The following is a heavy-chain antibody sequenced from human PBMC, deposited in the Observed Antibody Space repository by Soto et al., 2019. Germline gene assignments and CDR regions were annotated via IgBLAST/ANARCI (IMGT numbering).Heavy chain of an antibody. V-gene: IGHV5-51*01. D-gene: IGHD3-3*01. CDR2: IYPGDSDT. Sequence: RGESLKISCKGSGHSFTSYWIVWVRQMPGKGLEWMGIIYPGDSDTRYSPSFQGQVTISADKSISTAYLQWSSLKASDTAMYYCARRFDFWSGSGSYYYGLDVWGQGTTVTVSS. CDR3: ARRFDFWSGSGSYYYGLDV. J-gene: IGHJ6*02. CDR1: GHSFTSYW.